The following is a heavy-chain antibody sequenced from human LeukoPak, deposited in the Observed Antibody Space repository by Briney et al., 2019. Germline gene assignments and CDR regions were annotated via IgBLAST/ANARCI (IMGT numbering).Heavy chain of an antibody. V-gene: IGHV3-30-3*01. CDR2: ISSGGGNI. D-gene: IGHD5-24*01. J-gene: IGHJ4*02. CDR1: GFIFGNFA. Sequence: GGSLRLSCAASGFIFGNFALHWVRRAPGKGLEWVAVISSGGGNIYYADSLEGRFTISRDNSNNTLYLQMTSLRADDTAMYYCARGHAYNNPNYFVSWGQGILVAVSS. CDR3: ARGHAYNNPNYFVS.